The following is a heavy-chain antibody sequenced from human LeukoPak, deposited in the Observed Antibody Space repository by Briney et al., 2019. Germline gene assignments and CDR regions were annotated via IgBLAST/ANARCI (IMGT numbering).Heavy chain of an antibody. CDR1: GGSISSSSFY. CDR2: INHSGST. J-gene: IGHJ3*02. CDR3: ARGWLLLRAFDI. V-gene: IGHV4-39*07. D-gene: IGHD3-22*01. Sequence: SETLSLTCTVSGGSISSSSFYWSWIRQPPGKGLEWIGEINHSGSTNYNPSLKSRVTISVDTSKNQFSLKLSSVTAADTAVYYCARGWLLLRAFDIWGQGTMVTVSS.